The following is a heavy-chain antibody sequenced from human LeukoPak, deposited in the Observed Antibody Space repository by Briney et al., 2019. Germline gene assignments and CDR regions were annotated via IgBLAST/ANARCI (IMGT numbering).Heavy chain of an antibody. Sequence: SETLSLTCTVSGGSISSYYWSWIRQPPGKGLEWIGDIYYSGSSNYNPSLKSRVTISVDTSKNQFSLKLSSVTAADTAVYYCAREITMVRGVIINRYYYYMDVWGKGTTVTISS. CDR2: IYYSGSS. D-gene: IGHD3-10*01. V-gene: IGHV4-59*01. CDR1: GGSISSYY. J-gene: IGHJ6*03. CDR3: AREITMVRGVIINRYYYYMDV.